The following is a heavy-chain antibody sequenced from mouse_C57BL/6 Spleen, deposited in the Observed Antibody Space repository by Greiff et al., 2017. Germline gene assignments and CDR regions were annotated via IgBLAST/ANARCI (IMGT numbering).Heavy chain of an antibody. CDR3: AREVTGTD. CDR2: IDPSDSYT. J-gene: IGHJ2*01. CDR1: GYTFTSYF. V-gene: IGHV1-50*01. D-gene: IGHD4-1*01. Sequence: QVQLKQPGAELVKPGASVKLSCKASGYTFTSYFMQWVKQRPGQGLEWIGEIDPSDSYTNYNQKFKGKATLTVDTSSSTAYMQLSSLTSEDSAVYYCAREVTGTDWGQGTTLTVSS.